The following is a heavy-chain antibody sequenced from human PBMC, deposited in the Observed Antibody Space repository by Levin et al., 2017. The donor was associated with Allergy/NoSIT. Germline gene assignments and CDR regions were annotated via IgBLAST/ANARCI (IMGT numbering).Heavy chain of an antibody. Sequence: GGSLRLSCAASGFTFSSYSMNWVRQAPGKGLEWVSYISSSSSTIYYADSVKGRFTISRDNAKNSLYLQMNSLRAEDTAVYYCARPYYDILTGYYHHFEYWGQGTLVTVSS. D-gene: IGHD3-9*01. V-gene: IGHV3-48*01. CDR1: GFTFSSYS. CDR2: ISSSSSTI. CDR3: ARPYYDILTGYYHHFEY. J-gene: IGHJ4*02.